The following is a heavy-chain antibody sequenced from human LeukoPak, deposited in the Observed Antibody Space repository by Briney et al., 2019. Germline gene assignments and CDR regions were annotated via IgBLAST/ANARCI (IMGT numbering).Heavy chain of an antibody. Sequence: SETLSLTCAVYGGSFSGYYWSWIRQPPGKGLEWIGEINHSGSTNYNPSLKSRVTISVDTSKNQFSLKLSSVTAADTAVYYCARMFSSSWTNYYYYYMDVWGKGTTVTISS. CDR3: ARMFSSSWTNYYYYYMDV. V-gene: IGHV4-34*01. J-gene: IGHJ6*03. D-gene: IGHD6-13*01. CDR2: INHSGST. CDR1: GGSFSGYY.